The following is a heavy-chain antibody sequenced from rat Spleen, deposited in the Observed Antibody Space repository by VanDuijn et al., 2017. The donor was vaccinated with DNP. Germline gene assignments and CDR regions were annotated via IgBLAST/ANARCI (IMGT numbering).Heavy chain of an antibody. Sequence: QVQLKESGPGLVQPSQTLSLTCTVSGFSLTGNNVHWVRQPPGKGLEWMGRMRYDGDTDYNSALKSRLSISRDTSKSQVFLKMRRLKTEDTATYYWAREGGGGFSYWGPGTLVTVSS. CDR1: GFSLTGNN. CDR3: AREGGGGFSY. V-gene: IGHV2S30*01. D-gene: IGHD4-3*01. CDR2: MRYDGDT. J-gene: IGHJ3*01.